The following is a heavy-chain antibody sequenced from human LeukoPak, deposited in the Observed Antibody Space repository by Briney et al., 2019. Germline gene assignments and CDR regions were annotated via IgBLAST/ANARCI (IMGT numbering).Heavy chain of an antibody. V-gene: IGHV4-59*01. J-gene: IGHJ2*01. CDR3: ASRDIPPAAYRSGNYWYFDL. D-gene: IGHD2-21*01. CDR2: IYYSGST. CDR1: GGSISSYY. Sequence: PSETLSLTCTVSGGSISSYYWSWIRQPPGKGLEWIGYIYYSGSTNYNPSLKSRVTISVDTSKNQFSLKLSSVTAADTAVYYCASRDIPPAAYRSGNYWYFDLWGRGTLVTVSS.